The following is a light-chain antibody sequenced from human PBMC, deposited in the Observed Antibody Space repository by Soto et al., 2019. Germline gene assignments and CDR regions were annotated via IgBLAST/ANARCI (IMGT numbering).Light chain of an antibody. J-gene: IGKJ1*01. V-gene: IGKV3-20*01. Sequence: EIVMTQSPATLSVSPGERAILSCRASQTISSIYVAWYQQKPGQAPRLLIYRASTRAPGIPDRFSGSETETGFTLTISGLEPDDFAVYYCQQYASSLRTFGQGTKVDIK. CDR2: RAS. CDR3: QQYASSLRT. CDR1: QTISSIY.